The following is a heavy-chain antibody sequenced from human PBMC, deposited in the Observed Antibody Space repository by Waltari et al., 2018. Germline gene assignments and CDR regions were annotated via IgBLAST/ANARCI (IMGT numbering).Heavy chain of an antibody. J-gene: IGHJ3*02. CDR3: ARDRYGSGNHYDGQDAFDI. D-gene: IGHD3-10*01. V-gene: IGHV3-7*01. CDR1: GFSFSTYW. CDR2: IKQDGSEK. Sequence: EVQLVESGGGLVQPGGSLRLSCAASGFSFSTYWMSWVRQAPGKGLEWVATIKQDGSEKYDVDSVKGRFTVSRDNAKNSLYLQMNSLRAEDTAVYYCARDRYGSGNHYDGQDAFDIWGPGTMVSVSS.